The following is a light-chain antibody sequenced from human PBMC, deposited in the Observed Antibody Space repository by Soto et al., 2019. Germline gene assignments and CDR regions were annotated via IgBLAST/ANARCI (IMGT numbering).Light chain of an antibody. CDR3: QQYGSSPYA. J-gene: IGKJ2*01. Sequence: EIVLTQSPGTLSLSPGERATLSCRASQSVTDSYLAWYQHKPGQAPRLLIYDASTRATAIPDRFSGGGSGTDFTLPISSLEPEDFAVYSCQQYGSSPYAFGQGTKLEI. CDR2: DAS. V-gene: IGKV3-20*01. CDR1: QSVTDSY.